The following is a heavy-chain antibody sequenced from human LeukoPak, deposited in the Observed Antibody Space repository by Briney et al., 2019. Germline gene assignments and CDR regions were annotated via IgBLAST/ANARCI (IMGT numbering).Heavy chain of an antibody. CDR1: GSTFSSYA. V-gene: IGHV3-23*01. CDR3: AKATTYYYDSSGYPTYFDY. Sequence: GGSLRLSCAASGSTFSSYAMSWVRQAPGKGLEWVSAISGSGGSTYYADSVKGRFTISRDNSKNTLYLQMNSLRAEDTAVYYCAKATTYYYDSSGYPTYFDYWGQGTLVTVSS. CDR2: ISGSGGST. J-gene: IGHJ4*02. D-gene: IGHD3-22*01.